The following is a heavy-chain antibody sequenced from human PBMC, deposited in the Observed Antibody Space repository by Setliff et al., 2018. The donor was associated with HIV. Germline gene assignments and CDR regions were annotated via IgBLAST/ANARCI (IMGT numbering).Heavy chain of an antibody. CDR1: GASISGSSFY. CDR2: IYYSGST. J-gene: IGHJ6*03. D-gene: IGHD1-26*01. V-gene: IGHV4-39*01. CDR3: ARHYQHSWVGVDYYFMDV. Sequence: PSETLSLTCTVSGASISGSSFYWGWIRQPPGKGLEWIGNIYYSGSTYYNPSLKSRITISVDTSKNQFSLKLSSMTAADTAVYYCARHYQHSWVGVDYYFMDVWGKGTTVTVSS.